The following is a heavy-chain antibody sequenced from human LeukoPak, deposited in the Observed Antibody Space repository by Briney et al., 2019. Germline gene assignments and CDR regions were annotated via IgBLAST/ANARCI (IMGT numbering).Heavy chain of an antibody. V-gene: IGHV3-74*01. J-gene: IGHJ4*02. CDR2: INSDGSWT. CDR3: ARDLAYSRLDY. CDR1: GNYW. D-gene: IGHD5-18*01. Sequence: GGSLRLSCAASGNYWIHWVRQAPGKGLVWVSHINSDGSWTSYADSVKGRFTISKDNAKNTVYLQMNSLRAEDTAVYYCARDLAYSRLDYWGQGMLVTVSS.